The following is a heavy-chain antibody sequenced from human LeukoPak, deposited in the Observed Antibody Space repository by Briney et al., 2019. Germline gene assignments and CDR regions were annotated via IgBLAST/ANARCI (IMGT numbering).Heavy chain of an antibody. J-gene: IGHJ4*02. D-gene: IGHD3-22*01. CDR2: ITPNSGGT. Sequence: GASVKVSCKASGGTFTAYYMHWVRQAPGQGLEWMGWITPNSGGTNYAQKFQGRVTMTRDTSISTAYMELSRLRSHDTAVYYCARGAHYHDSSEGYDYWGQGTLVTVSS. V-gene: IGHV1-2*02. CDR3: ARGAHYHDSSEGYDY. CDR1: GGTFTAYY.